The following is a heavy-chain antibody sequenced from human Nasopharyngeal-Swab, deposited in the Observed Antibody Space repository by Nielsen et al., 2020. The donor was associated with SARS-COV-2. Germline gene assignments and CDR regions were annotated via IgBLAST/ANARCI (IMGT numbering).Heavy chain of an antibody. CDR2: IYYSGST. Sequence: SETLSLTCTVSGGSISSGDYYWSWIRQPPGKGLEWIGYIYYSGSTYNNPSLKSRVTISVDTSKNQFSLKLSSVTAADTAVYYCARDSLGTYYHYFDYWGQGTLVTVSS. CDR1: GGSISSGDYY. V-gene: IGHV4-30-4*01. J-gene: IGHJ4*02. D-gene: IGHD3-22*01. CDR3: ARDSLGTYYHYFDY.